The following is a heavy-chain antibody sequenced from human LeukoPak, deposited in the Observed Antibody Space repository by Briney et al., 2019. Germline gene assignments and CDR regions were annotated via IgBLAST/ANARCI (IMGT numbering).Heavy chain of an antibody. D-gene: IGHD3-10*01. CDR1: GGSISGYY. Sequence: SETLSLTCTVSGGSISGYYWSWIRQPPGKGLEWIGYIYYSGTTYYNPSLKSRVTISVDTSKNQFSLKLSSVTAADTAVYYCASEYYYGSGSYGYWGQGTLVTVSS. J-gene: IGHJ4*02. V-gene: IGHV4-59*08. CDR3: ASEYYYGSGSYGY. CDR2: IYYSGTT.